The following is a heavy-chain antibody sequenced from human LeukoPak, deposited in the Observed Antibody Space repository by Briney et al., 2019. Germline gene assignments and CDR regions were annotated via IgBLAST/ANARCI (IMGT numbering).Heavy chain of an antibody. CDR3: AREERGYYDILTGPHTGYFDY. CDR1: GFTFSSYA. CDR2: ISYDGSNK. J-gene: IGHJ4*02. Sequence: GGSLRLSCAASGFTFSSYAMHWVRQAPGKGLEWVAVISYDGSNKYYADSVKGRFTISRDNSKNTLYLQMNSLRAEDTAVYYCAREERGYYDILTGPHTGYFDYWGQGTLVTVSS. D-gene: IGHD3-9*01. V-gene: IGHV3-30-3*01.